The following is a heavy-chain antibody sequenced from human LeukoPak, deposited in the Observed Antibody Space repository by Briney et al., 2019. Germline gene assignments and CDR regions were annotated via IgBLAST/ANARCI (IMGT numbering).Heavy chain of an antibody. V-gene: IGHV3-23*01. CDR3: AKSEWGYCSGGSCYSLFPDY. J-gene: IGHJ4*02. D-gene: IGHD2-15*01. CDR2: ISGSGGST. CDR1: GFTFSSYG. Sequence: PGGSLRLSCAASGFTFSSYGMSWVRQAPGKGLEWVSGISGSGGSTYYADSVKGRFTTSRDTSKNTLYLQMNSLRAEDTAVYYCAKSEWGYCSGGSCYSLFPDYWGQGTLVTVSS.